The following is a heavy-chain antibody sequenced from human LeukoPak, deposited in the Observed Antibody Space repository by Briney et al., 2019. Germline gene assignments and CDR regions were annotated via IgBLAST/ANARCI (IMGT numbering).Heavy chain of an antibody. Sequence: GGSLRLSCAASGFTVSSNYMSWVRQAPGKGLEWFSVIYSGGSTYYADSVKGRFTISRDNSKNTLYLQMNSLRAEDTAVYYCARAGQLWFGESWMDVWGRGTTVTVSS. D-gene: IGHD3-10*01. J-gene: IGHJ6*02. CDR2: IYSGGST. V-gene: IGHV3-53*01. CDR3: ARAGQLWFGESWMDV. CDR1: GFTVSSNY.